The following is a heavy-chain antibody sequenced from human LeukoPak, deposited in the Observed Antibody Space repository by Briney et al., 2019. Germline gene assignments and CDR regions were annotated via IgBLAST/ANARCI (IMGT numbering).Heavy chain of an antibody. CDR3: ARRSSQNYDSSGYYGMDV. CDR1: GYSFSSYW. Sequence: GESLKISCKGSGYSFSSYWIGWVRQMPGKGLEWMGIIYPVDSDTRYSPPFQGQVTISVDKSINTAYLQWSSLKASDTAMYYCARRSSQNYDSSGYYGMDVWGQGTTVTVSS. CDR2: IYPVDSDT. D-gene: IGHD3-22*01. V-gene: IGHV5-51*01. J-gene: IGHJ6*02.